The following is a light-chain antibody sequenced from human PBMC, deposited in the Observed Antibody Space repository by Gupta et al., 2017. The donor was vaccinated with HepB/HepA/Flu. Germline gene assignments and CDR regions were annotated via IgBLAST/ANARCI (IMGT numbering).Light chain of an antibody. V-gene: IGKV2-28*01. CDR1: RSLLHSNGYNY. CDR2: LGS. Sequence: DIVMTQSPLSLPVTPGEPASISCRSSRSLLHSNGYNYLDWYLQKPGQSPQLLIYLGSNRASGVPDRFSGSGSGTDFTLKISRVEAEDVGVYYCMQALQTQWTFGQGTKLEIK. CDR3: MQALQTQWT. J-gene: IGKJ2*02.